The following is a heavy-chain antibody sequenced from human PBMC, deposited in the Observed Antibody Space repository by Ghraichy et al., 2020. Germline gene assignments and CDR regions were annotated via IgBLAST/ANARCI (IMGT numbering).Heavy chain of an antibody. Sequence: GALRLSCAASGFTFSSYWMHWVRQAPGKGLVWVSRLNSDGSSTAYADSVKGRFTISRDNAKTTLYLQMNSLRAEDTAVYYCARRSYGDSPYYFDYWGQGTLVTVSS. CDR3: ARRSYGDSPYYFDY. D-gene: IGHD4-17*01. J-gene: IGHJ4*02. CDR2: LNSDGSST. CDR1: GFTFSSYW. V-gene: IGHV3-74*01.